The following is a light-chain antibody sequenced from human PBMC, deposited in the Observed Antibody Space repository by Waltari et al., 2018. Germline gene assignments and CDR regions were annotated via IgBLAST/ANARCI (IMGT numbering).Light chain of an antibody. Sequence: QSALTQPRPVSGSPVQSVTIPCTGTSSDLGGYIHFSWYQQHPGKSPKLMIYDVSTRPSGVPDRFSGSKSGNTASLTISGLQTEDEADYSCCSYAGRYTLVFGGGTKLTVL. CDR3: CSYAGRYTLV. J-gene: IGLJ2*01. CDR1: SSDLGGYIH. CDR2: DVS. V-gene: IGLV2-11*01.